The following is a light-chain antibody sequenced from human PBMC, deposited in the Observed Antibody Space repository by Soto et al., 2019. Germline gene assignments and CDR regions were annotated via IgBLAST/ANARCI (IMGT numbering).Light chain of an antibody. V-gene: IGLV1-40*01. J-gene: IGLJ2*01. CDR3: QSFDSSRIGLL. CDR2: DTT. CDR1: HSDIGAGYG. Sequence: QSVLTQPPSVTGAPGQRVTISCTGSHSDIGAGYGVHWYQQFPHSAPKLLIYDTTNRPSGVPDRFSGSRSGTSASLAITGLQAEDDADYCCQSFDSSRIGLLFGGGTKVTVL.